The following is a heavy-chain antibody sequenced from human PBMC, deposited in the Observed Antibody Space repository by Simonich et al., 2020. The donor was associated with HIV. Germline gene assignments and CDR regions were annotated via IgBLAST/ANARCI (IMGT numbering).Heavy chain of an antibody. V-gene: IGHV4-34*01. D-gene: IGHD1-26*01. CDR3: ARLKVVGTTNVLYYFDY. CDR1: GGSLSGYF. J-gene: IGHJ4*02. Sequence: QLQLQQWGAGLLKPSETLSLTCAVYGGSLSGYFWSWIRQPPGKGLEWIGVINHSGSTNDNPSLKSRVTTSIDTSKNQFSLKLSSVTAADTAVYYCARLKVVGTTNVLYYFDYWGQGTLVTVSS. CDR2: INHSGST.